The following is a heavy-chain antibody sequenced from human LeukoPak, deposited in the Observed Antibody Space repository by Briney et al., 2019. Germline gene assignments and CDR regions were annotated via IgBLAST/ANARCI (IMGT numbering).Heavy chain of an antibody. CDR3: ATPGGYFDARYYYYGMDD. J-gene: IGHJ6*04. V-gene: IGHV1-24*01. CDR1: GYTLTELS. Sequence: ASVKVSCKVSGYTLTELSMHWVRQAPGKGLEWMGGFDPEDGETIYAQKFQGRVTMTEDTSTDTAYMELSSLRSEDTAVYYCATPGGYFDARYYYYGMDDWGKGTTVTVSS. CDR2: FDPEDGET. D-gene: IGHD3-9*01.